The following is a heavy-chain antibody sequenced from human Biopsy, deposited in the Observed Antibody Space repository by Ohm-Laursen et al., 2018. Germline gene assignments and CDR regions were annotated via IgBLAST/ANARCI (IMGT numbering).Heavy chain of an antibody. D-gene: IGHD2-8*01. V-gene: IGHV4-34*08. CDR3: CNGGPGRDY. CDR1: GKTFSDYY. Sequence: ALSLTCGVYGKTFSDYYWSWIRQPPGKGLEWIGQINQSGRTNYNPSLKSRVNISADKSNNQFSLKLTSVTSADTAVYFCCNGGPGRDYWGLGALVTVSS. CDR2: INQSGRT. J-gene: IGHJ4*02.